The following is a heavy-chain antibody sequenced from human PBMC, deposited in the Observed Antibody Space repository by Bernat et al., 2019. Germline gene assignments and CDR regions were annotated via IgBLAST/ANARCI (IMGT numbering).Heavy chain of an antibody. D-gene: IGHD3-3*01. J-gene: IGHJ3*02. Sequence: QVQLQESGPGLVKPSETLSLTCTVSGGSISSYYWSWIRQPPGKGLEWIGYIYYSGSTNYNPSLKSRVTISVDTSKNQFSLKLSSVTAADTAVYYCARGSWVYYDCWSGTMGAFDIWGQGTMVTVSS. CDR3: ARGSWVYYDCWSGTMGAFDI. CDR1: GGSISSYY. CDR2: IYYSGST. V-gene: IGHV4-59*01.